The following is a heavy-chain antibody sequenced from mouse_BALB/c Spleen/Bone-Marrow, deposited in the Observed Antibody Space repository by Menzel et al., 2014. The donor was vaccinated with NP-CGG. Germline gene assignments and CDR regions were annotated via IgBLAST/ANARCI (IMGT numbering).Heavy chain of an antibody. J-gene: IGHJ1*01. D-gene: IGHD2-2*01. Sequence: QVQLKESGAELVRPGASVKLSCRASDYSFTSYWVNWVKQRPGQGLEWIGMIHPSDSETRLNQKFKGKATLTVDKSSSXSYMQLSSPTSEDSAVYYCARGGYDGWYFDVWGAGTTVTVSS. CDR2: IHPSDSET. CDR3: ARGGYDGWYFDV. V-gene: IGHV1-74*01. CDR1: DYSFTSYW.